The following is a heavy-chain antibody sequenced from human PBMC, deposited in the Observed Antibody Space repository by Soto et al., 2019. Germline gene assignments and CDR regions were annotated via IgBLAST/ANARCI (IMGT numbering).Heavy chain of an antibody. CDR1: GFTFSSYS. D-gene: IGHD2-15*01. V-gene: IGHV3-21*01. J-gene: IGHJ6*02. CDR2: ISSSSSYI. CDR3: ARDHSDYYYGMDV. Sequence: EVQLVESGGGLVKPGGSLRLSCAASGFTFSSYSMNWVRQAPGKGLEWVSSISSSSSYIYYADSVKGRFTSSRDNAKNSLYLQMNSLRAEDTAVYYCARDHSDYYYGMDVWGQGTTVTVSS.